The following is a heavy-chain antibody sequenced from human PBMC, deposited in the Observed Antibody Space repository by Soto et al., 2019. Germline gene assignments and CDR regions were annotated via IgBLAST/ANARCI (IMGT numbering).Heavy chain of an antibody. J-gene: IGHJ6*02. CDR2: INAVNGNT. V-gene: IGHV1-3*01. Sequence: ASVKVSCKASGYTFTMHWVRQAPGQRLEWMGWINAVNGNTKYSQKFQGRVTITTDKSTSTAYMELSSLRSEDTAVYYCARDTAISESYYYGMDVWGQGTTVTVSS. CDR1: GYTFT. CDR3: ARDTAISESYYYGMDV. D-gene: IGHD3-9*01.